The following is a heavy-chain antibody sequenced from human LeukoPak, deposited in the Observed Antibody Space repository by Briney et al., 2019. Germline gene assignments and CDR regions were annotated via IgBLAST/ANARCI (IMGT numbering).Heavy chain of an antibody. J-gene: IGHJ4*02. CDR1: GGSISSYY. D-gene: IGHD2-2*01. CDR2: IYHSGST. CDR3: ARIYCSSTSCFAGY. Sequence: SETLSLTCTVSGGSISSYYWSWIRQPPGKGLEWIGYIYHSGSTDYNPSLKSRVTISVDTSKNQFSLKLSSVTAADTAVYYCARIYCSSTSCFAGYWGQGTLVTVSS. V-gene: IGHV4-4*09.